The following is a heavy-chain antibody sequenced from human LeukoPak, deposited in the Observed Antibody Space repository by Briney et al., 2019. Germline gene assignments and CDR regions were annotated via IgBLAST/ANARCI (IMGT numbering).Heavy chain of an antibody. J-gene: IGHJ6*02. V-gene: IGHV4-4*02. D-gene: IGHD2-15*01. CDR2: IYHSGST. CDR1: GGSISSSSW. Sequence: SETLSLTCAVSGGSISSSSWWSWVRQPPGKGLEWIGEIYHSGSTNYNPSLKSRVTISVDKSKNQFSLKLSSVTAADTAVYYCARRALVCSGGSCKPYYYGMDVWGQGTTVTVSS. CDR3: ARRALVCSGGSCKPYYYGMDV.